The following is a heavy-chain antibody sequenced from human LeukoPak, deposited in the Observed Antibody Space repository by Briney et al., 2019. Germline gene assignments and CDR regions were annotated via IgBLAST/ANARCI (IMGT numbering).Heavy chain of an antibody. Sequence: GGSLRLSCAASGFSFSGYAMTWVRQAPGKGLEWVSVISGSGSSPFYADSVKGRITISRDNSKNTLYLQMNSLRAEDTAVYYCDRIAAAGPDAFDIWGRGTMVTVSS. CDR2: ISGSGSSP. D-gene: IGHD6-13*01. V-gene: IGHV3-23*01. CDR3: DRIAAAGPDAFDI. J-gene: IGHJ3*02. CDR1: GFSFSGYA.